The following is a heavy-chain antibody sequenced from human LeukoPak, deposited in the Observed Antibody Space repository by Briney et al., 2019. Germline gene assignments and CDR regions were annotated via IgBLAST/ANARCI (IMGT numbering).Heavy chain of an antibody. CDR2: ISSSSSVI. J-gene: IGHJ4*02. CDR1: GFTFSSYG. V-gene: IGHV3-48*01. Sequence: PGRSLRLSCAASGFTFSSYGMNWVRQTPGKGLERVSSISSSSSVIYYADSVKGRFTISRDNAKNSLYLQMSSLRAEDTAVYYCARDIGSGTTGTTGVLVNWGQGTLVTVSS. D-gene: IGHD1-1*01. CDR3: ARDIGSGTTGTTGVLVN.